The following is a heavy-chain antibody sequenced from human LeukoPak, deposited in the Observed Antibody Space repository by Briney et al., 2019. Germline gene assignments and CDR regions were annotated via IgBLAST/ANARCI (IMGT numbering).Heavy chain of an antibody. D-gene: IGHD2-21*02. CDR1: GFTFSSYG. CDR3: AKDRSAGTTAYYYYGMDV. J-gene: IGHJ6*02. V-gene: IGHV3-30*18. CDR2: ISYDGNNK. Sequence: GGSLRLSCAASGFTFSSYGMHWVRQAPGKGLERVAVISYDGNNKYYADSVKGRFTISRDNSKNTLYLQMNSLRAEDTAVYYCAKDRSAGTTAYYYYGMDVWGQGTTVTVSS.